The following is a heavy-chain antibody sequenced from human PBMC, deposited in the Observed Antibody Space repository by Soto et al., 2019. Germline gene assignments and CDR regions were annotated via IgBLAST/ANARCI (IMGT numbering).Heavy chain of an antibody. CDR1: GFSLSTSGVG. J-gene: IGHJ5*02. CDR3: AHATVDYDSRGPNWFDP. Sequence: QITLKESGPTLVKPTQTLTLTCTFSGFSLSTSGVGVGWIRQPPGKALEWLALIYWDDDKRYSPSLKSRLTITKDTSTNKVVLTMTNMDPVDTATYSCAHATVDYDSRGPNWFDPWGQGTLVTVSS. V-gene: IGHV2-5*02. D-gene: IGHD3-22*01. CDR2: IYWDDDK.